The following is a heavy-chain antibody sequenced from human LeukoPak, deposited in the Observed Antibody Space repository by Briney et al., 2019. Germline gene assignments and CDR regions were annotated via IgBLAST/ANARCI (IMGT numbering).Heavy chain of an antibody. Sequence: GASVRVSCKASGYTFTSYAMNWVRQAPGQGLEWMGWINTNTGNPTYAQGFTGRFVFSLDTSVSTAYLQISSLKAEDTAVYYCARDLTMVRGVRVNFDYWGQGTLVTVSS. CDR1: GYTFTSYA. CDR3: ARDLTMVRGVRVNFDY. D-gene: IGHD3-10*01. CDR2: INTNTGNP. V-gene: IGHV7-4-1*02. J-gene: IGHJ4*02.